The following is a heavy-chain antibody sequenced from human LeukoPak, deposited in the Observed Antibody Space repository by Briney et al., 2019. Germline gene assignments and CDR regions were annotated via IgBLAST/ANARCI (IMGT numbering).Heavy chain of an antibody. Sequence: PGGSLRLSCAASGFTFSSYAMSWVRQAPGKGLEWVSAISGSGGSTYYADSVKGRFTISRDNSKNTLYLQMNSLRAEDTAVYYCAKEIGSEPYYYYYMDVWGKGTTVTVSS. V-gene: IGHV3-23*01. CDR1: GFTFSSYA. CDR3: AKEIGSEPYYYYYMDV. J-gene: IGHJ6*03. CDR2: ISGSGGST. D-gene: IGHD3-10*01.